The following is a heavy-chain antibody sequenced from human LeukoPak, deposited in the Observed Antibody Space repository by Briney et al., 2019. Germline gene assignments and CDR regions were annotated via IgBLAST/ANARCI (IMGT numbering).Heavy chain of an antibody. Sequence: PGGSLRLSCAASGFTFSSYGLHWVRQAPGKGLEWVAFIRYDGSIKYYADSVKGRFTISRDNSKQTLYLQMTSLRAEDTAVYYCAKDKYSPFDYWGQGTLVTVSS. CDR3: AKDKYSPFDY. D-gene: IGHD5-18*01. V-gene: IGHV3-30*02. J-gene: IGHJ4*02. CDR1: GFTFSSYG. CDR2: IRYDGSIK.